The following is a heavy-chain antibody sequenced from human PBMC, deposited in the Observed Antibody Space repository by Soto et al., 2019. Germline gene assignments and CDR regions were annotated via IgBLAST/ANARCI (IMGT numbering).Heavy chain of an antibody. CDR2: ISYTGDT. CDR1: GDSVSSGGYF. V-gene: IGHV4-61*08. D-gene: IGHD3-10*01. J-gene: IGHJ4*02. CDR3: ARSGSCYSQYFLGF. Sequence: QVRLQESGPGLVKPSETLSLTCAVSGDSVSSGGYFWSWVRQPPGKGLEWIGYISYTGDTNQKPSLNRRASQAGERATNQFSLGLDSVTTGGPAVYYCARSGSCYSQYFLGFWGQGILV.